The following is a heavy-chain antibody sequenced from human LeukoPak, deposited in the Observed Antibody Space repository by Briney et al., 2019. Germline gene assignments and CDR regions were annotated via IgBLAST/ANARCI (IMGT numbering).Heavy chain of an antibody. Sequence: SQTLSLTCTVSGGSISSGGYYWSWIRQHPGKGLEWIGYIYDSGSTYYNPSLKSRVTIPVDTSKNQFSLKLSSVTAADTAVYYCARAVYDSSGYYLDYWGQGTLVTVSS. V-gene: IGHV4-31*03. CDR3: ARAVYDSSGYYLDY. J-gene: IGHJ4*02. CDR1: GGSISSGGYY. D-gene: IGHD3-22*01. CDR2: IYDSGST.